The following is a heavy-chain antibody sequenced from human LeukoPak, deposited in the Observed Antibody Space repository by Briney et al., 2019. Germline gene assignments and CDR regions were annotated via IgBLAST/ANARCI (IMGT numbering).Heavy chain of an antibody. V-gene: IGHV4-31*03. CDR2: IYYTGST. J-gene: IGHJ4*02. CDR3: AKDMEMATIESGLDY. Sequence: SETLSLTCTVSGGSISSGGNYWSWIRQHPGKGLEWIGYIYYTGSTNNNPSLKSRITLSVDTSKNQFSLRLSSVTAADTAVYYCAKDMEMATIESGLDYWGQGTLVTVSS. CDR1: GGSISSGGNY. D-gene: IGHD5-24*01.